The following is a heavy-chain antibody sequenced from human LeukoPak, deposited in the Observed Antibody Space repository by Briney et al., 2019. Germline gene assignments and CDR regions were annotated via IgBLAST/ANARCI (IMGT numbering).Heavy chain of an antibody. V-gene: IGHV5-51*01. CDR2: IYPDDSDT. J-gene: IGHJ4*02. CDR3: ARVRYYYDSTGFYYFDY. D-gene: IGHD3-22*01. Sequence: GESLKISCKGSGYTFTNYWIGWVRQTPGKGLEWTGIIYPDDSDTRYSPSFQGQVTMSADKSITTAYLQWSSLKASDTAMYYCARVRYYYDSTGFYYFDYWGQGTLVTVSS. CDR1: GYTFTNYW.